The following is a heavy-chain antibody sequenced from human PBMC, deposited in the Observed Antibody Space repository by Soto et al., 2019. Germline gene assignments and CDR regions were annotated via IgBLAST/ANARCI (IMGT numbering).Heavy chain of an antibody. CDR2: ISYDSDTI. CDR1: GFTFGTYS. CDR3: AHLAGLAHTDDF. D-gene: IGHD3-9*01. Sequence: GGSLRLSCAGSGFTFGTYSMNWVRQAAGKGLEWIAYISYDSDTIQYADSVKGRFTISRDNAKNSLYLQMNSLRDEDTAVYICAHLAGLAHTDDFWGQGTPVTVSS. V-gene: IGHV3-48*02. J-gene: IGHJ4*02.